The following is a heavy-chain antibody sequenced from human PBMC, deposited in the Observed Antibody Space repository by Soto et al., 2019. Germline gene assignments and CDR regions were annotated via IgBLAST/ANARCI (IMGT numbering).Heavy chain of an antibody. CDR3: AKVVLPRIGYYYGMDV. CDR2: ISGSGGST. V-gene: IGHV3-23*01. J-gene: IGHJ6*02. D-gene: IGHD3-16*02. CDR1: GFTFSSYA. Sequence: GGSLRLSCAASGFTFSSYAMSWVRQAPGKGLEWVSAISGSGGSTYYADSVKGRFTISRDNSKNTLYLQMNSLRAEDTAVYYCAKVVLPRIGYYYGMDVWGQGTTVTVSS.